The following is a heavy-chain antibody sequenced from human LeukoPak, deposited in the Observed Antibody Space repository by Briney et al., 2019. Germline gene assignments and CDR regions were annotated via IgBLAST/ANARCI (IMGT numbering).Heavy chain of an antibody. CDR1: GFPFSSYG. CDR3: ASLGSQDFDY. V-gene: IGHV3-33*01. CDR2: IWSVGGAE. J-gene: IGHJ4*02. Sequence: GRSLRLSCVASGFPFSSYGMHWVRQAPGKGLEWVAVIWSVGGAEYYADSVKGRFTISRDNSKNMLFLQMNSLRAEDTAVYYCASLGSQDFDYWGQGTLVTVSS. D-gene: IGHD1-26*01.